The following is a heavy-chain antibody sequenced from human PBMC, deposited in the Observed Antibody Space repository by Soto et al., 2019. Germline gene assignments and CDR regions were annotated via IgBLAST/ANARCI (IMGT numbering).Heavy chain of an antibody. D-gene: IGHD3-10*01. CDR3: ARLAGDY. V-gene: IGHV4-34*01. CDR1: GGSFSGYY. CDR2: INHSGST. J-gene: IGHJ4*02. Sequence: QVQLQQWGAGLLKPSETLSLTCAVYGGSFSGYYWSWIRQPPGKGLEWIGEINHSGSTNYNPSLKGRVTLSVDTSKNQFSLTLSSVTAADTAVYYCARLAGDYWGQGTLVTVSS.